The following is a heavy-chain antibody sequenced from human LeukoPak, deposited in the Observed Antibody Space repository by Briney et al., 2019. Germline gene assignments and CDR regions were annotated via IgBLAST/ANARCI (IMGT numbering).Heavy chain of an antibody. J-gene: IGHJ4*02. V-gene: IGHV3-23*01. CDR3: VRTHSSGYYYFDS. Sequence: GGSLRLSCAASGFRFNNFVMNWVRQAPGKGLEWVATISSHGDATHYADSVKGRLTICRDNAKNTLYLQRSSLRVEDTAVYYCVRTHSSGYYYFDSWGQGTLVTVSS. D-gene: IGHD3-22*01. CDR1: GFRFNNFV. CDR2: ISSHGDAT.